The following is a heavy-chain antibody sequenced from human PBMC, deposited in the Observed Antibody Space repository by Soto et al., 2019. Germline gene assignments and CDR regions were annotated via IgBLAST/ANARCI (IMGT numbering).Heavy chain of an antibody. Sequence: QPGGSLRLSCEASGYFLSDYSMNWVRQAPGKGLEWISYSGTSRKYTFYSDPVRGRFTISRDDAKNSLYLQLNSLRDEDTAVYYCVRDYDWAFDIWGQGTMVTVSS. J-gene: IGHJ3*02. D-gene: IGHD1-1*01. CDR1: GYFLSDYS. V-gene: IGHV3-48*02. CDR3: VRDYDWAFDI. CDR2: SGTSRKYT.